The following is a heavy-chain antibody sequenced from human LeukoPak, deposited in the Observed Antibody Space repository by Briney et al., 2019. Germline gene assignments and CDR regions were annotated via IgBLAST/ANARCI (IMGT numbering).Heavy chain of an antibody. Sequence: PGGSLRLSCAASGFTVSSNFMSWVRQAPGKGLEWVSVIYGGGSTYYADSVKGRFTISGDTSKNTLHLQMNSLRAEDTAVYYCATWPGGWYGEDSWGQGTLVTVSS. J-gene: IGHJ4*02. CDR3: ATWPGGWYGEDS. V-gene: IGHV3-53*01. D-gene: IGHD6-19*01. CDR1: GFTVSSNF. CDR2: IYGGGST.